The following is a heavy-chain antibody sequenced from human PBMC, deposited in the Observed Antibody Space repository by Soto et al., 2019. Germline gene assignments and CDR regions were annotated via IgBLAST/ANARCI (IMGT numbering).Heavy chain of an antibody. J-gene: IGHJ6*02. Sequence: GESLKISCKGSGYSFTSYWISWVRQMPGKGLEWMGRIDPSDSYTNYSPSFQGHVTISADKSISTAYLQWSSQKASDTAMYYCARLWDIVVVPAAYYYYYYGMDVWGQGTTVTVSS. CDR1: GYSFTSYW. D-gene: IGHD2-2*01. V-gene: IGHV5-10-1*01. CDR2: IDPSDSYT. CDR3: ARLWDIVVVPAAYYYYYYGMDV.